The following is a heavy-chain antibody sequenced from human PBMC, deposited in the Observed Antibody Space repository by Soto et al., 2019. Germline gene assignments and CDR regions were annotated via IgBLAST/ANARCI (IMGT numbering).Heavy chain of an antibody. D-gene: IGHD1-26*01. J-gene: IGHJ6*02. Sequence: QVLLRESGPGLVKPSETLALTCAVSGDSVSSSDFYWTWIRQPPGKPLEWIGYVYSTGTTNYSRCLRLRVNMSVDTSENRFSLKVRSVTAADADVYFCASRSNLVAPKDVKSAYFYAMDVWGPGTTVTVS. V-gene: IGHV4-61*08. CDR3: ASRSNLVAPKDVKSAYFYAMDV. CDR1: GDSVSSSDFY. CDR2: VYSTGTT.